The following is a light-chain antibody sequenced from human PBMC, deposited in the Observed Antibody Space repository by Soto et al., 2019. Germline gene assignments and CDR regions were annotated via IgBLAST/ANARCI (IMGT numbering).Light chain of an antibody. Sequence: EIVWTQSPATLSLSPGERAILSCRASQSVSSYLAWYQQKPGQAPRLLIYDASNRATGVPARFSGSGSGTDFTLTISSLEPEDFAVYYCQQRSNWPPITFGQGTRLEIK. CDR3: QQRSNWPPIT. V-gene: IGKV3-11*01. CDR2: DAS. CDR1: QSVSSY. J-gene: IGKJ5*01.